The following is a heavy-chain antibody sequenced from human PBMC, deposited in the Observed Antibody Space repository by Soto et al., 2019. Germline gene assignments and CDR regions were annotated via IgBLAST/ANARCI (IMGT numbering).Heavy chain of an antibody. J-gene: IGHJ3*02. Sequence: PSETLSLTCTVSGGSISTRTYYWSWIRQPPGKGLEWIGYIYYSGSTNYNPSLKSRVTISVDTSKNQFSLKLSSVTAADTAVYYCARGDYIHAFDIWGQGTMVTVSS. CDR2: IYYSGST. V-gene: IGHV4-61*01. CDR3: ARGDYIHAFDI. CDR1: GGSISTRTYY. D-gene: IGHD3-16*01.